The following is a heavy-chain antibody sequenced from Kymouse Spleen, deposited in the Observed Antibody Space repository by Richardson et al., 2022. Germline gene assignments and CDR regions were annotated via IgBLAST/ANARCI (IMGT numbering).Heavy chain of an antibody. J-gene: IGHJ6*02. CDR2: TYYRSKWYN. CDR1: GDSVSSNSAA. V-gene: IGHV6-1*01. D-gene: IGHD1-26*01. Sequence: QVQLQQSGPGLVKPSQTLSLTCAISGDSVSSNSAAWNWIRQSPSRGLEWLGRTYYRSKWYNDYAVSVKSRITINPDTSKNQFSLQLNSVTPEDTAVYYCARFQWELLGYYYYYGMDVWGQGTTVTVSS. CDR3: ARFQWELLGYYYYYGMDV.